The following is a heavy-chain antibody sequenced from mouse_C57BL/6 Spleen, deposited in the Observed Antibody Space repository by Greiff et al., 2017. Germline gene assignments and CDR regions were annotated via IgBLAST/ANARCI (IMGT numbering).Heavy chain of an antibody. D-gene: IGHD1-1*01. J-gene: IGHJ1*03. CDR3: AQGTTVVRWGYFDV. CDR2: INPSTGGT. CDR1: GYSFTGYY. V-gene: IGHV1-42*01. Sequence: EVQLQQSGPELVKPGASVKISCKASGYSFTGYYMNWVKQSPEKSLEWIGEINPSTGGTTYNQKFQAKATLTVDKSSSTAYMQLKSLTSEDSAVYDCAQGTTVVRWGYFDVWGTGTTVTVSS.